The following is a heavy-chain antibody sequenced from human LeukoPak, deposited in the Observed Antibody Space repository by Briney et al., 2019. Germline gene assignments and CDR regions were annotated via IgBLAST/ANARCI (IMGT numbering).Heavy chain of an antibody. V-gene: IGHV3-7*01. CDR1: GFTFSSYW. D-gene: IGHD4-17*01. CDR2: IKQDGSEK. Sequence: TGGSLRLSCAASGFTFSSYWMSWVRQAPGKGLEWVANIKQDGSEKYYVDSVKGRFTISRDNAKNSLYLQMNSLRAEDTAVYYCARVGSGPLLGDYGDYHTLPWYFDLWGRGTLVTVSS. CDR3: ARVGSGPLLGDYGDYHTLPWYFDL. J-gene: IGHJ2*01.